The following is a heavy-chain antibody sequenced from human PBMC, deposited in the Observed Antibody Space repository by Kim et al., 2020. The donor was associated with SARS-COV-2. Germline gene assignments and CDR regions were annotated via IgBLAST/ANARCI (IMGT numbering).Heavy chain of an antibody. Sequence: SETLSLTCAVYGGSFGGHHWSWIRQPPGKGLEWIGDITYSSFTNYNPSLKSRVTMSVDTSKNQFSLNLTSVTAADTAVYFCTRKKGAPGSFDPWCQGTL. D-gene: IGHD3-10*01. J-gene: IGHJ5*02. V-gene: IGHV4-34*01. CDR2: ITYSSFT. CDR1: GGSFGGHH. CDR3: TRKKGAPGSFDP.